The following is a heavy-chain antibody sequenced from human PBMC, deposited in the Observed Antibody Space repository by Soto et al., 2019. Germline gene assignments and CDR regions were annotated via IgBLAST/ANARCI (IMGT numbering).Heavy chain of an antibody. V-gene: IGHV1-18*01. Sequence: QVQLVQSGAEVKKPGASVKVSCKASGYTFTSYGITWVRQAPGQGLEWMGWISAYNGNTNYAQKLQGRVIMTADTSTSTAYMELRSLRSDDTAVYYCARHGGYHYAPKQNAFNIWGQGTMVTVSS. CDR1: GYTFTSYG. J-gene: IGHJ3*02. CDR2: ISAYNGNT. CDR3: ARHGGYHYAPKQNAFNI. D-gene: IGHD3-16*01.